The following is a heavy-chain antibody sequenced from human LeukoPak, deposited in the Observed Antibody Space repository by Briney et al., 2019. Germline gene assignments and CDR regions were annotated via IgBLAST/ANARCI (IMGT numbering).Heavy chain of an antibody. CDR3: ARSPHEYYYYYMDV. Sequence: GGSLRLSCAASGFTFSNYWMSWVRQAPGKGLEWVANIKQDGSEKYYVDSVKGRFTISGDNAKNSLYLQMNSLRAEDTAVYYCARSPHEYYYYYMDVWGKGTTVTVSS. CDR1: GFTFSNYW. J-gene: IGHJ6*03. CDR2: IKQDGSEK. V-gene: IGHV3-7*01.